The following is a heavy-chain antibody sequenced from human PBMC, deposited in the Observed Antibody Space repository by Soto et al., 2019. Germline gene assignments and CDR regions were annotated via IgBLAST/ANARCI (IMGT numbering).Heavy chain of an antibody. V-gene: IGHV1-2*04. J-gene: IGHJ3*02. CDR1: GYTFTGYY. CDR3: AREKKGDSSPDFDAFDI. Sequence: GASVKVSCKASGYTFTGYYMHWVRQAPGQGLEWMGWINPNSGGTNYAQRFQGWVTMTRDTSISTAYMELSRLRSDDTAVYYCAREKKGDSSPDFDAFDIWGQGTMVTVSS. CDR2: INPNSGGT. D-gene: IGHD6-13*01.